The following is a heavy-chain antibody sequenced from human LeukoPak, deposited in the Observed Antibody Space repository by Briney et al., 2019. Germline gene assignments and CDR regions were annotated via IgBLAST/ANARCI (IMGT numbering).Heavy chain of an antibody. CDR1: GVSISSYY. J-gene: IGHJ4*02. CDR3: ARNSLYGDYVDY. Sequence: NPSETLSLTCTVSGVSISSYYWSWIRQPAGKGLEWIGRIYTSGSTNYNPSLKSRVTMSVDTSKNQFSLKLSSVTAADTAVYYCARNSLYGDYVDYWGQGTLVTVSS. D-gene: IGHD4-17*01. CDR2: IYTSGST. V-gene: IGHV4-4*07.